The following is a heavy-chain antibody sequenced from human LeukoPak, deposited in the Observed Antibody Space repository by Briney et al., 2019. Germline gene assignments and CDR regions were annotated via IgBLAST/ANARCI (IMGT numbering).Heavy chain of an antibody. CDR1: GGSISSGDYY. CDR3: ARVRFLEWLPFDY. J-gene: IGHJ4*02. Sequence: SETLSLTCTVSGGSISSGDYYWSWIRQRPGKGLEWIESIYYSGVTYYNPSLESRVTISVDTSKNQFSLNLSSVTAADTAVYYCARVRFLEWLPFDYWGQGTLVTVSS. D-gene: IGHD3-3*01. V-gene: IGHV4-31*03. CDR2: IYYSGVT.